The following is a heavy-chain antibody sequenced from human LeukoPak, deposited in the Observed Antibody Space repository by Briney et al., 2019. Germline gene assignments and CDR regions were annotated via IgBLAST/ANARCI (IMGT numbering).Heavy chain of an antibody. CDR2: IYYSGST. D-gene: IGHD3-10*01. CDR1: GGSISSYY. J-gene: IGHJ4*02. V-gene: IGHV4-59*01. CDR3: ARVEYYYGSGSYFDY. Sequence: SETLSLTCTVSGGSISSYYWSWIRQPPGKGLEWIGYIYYSGSTNYNPSLKSRVTISVDTSKNQFSPKLSSVTAADTAVYYCARVEYYYGSGSYFDYWGQGTLVTVSS.